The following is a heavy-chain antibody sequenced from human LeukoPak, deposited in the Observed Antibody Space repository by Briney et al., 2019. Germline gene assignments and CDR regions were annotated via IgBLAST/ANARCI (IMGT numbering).Heavy chain of an antibody. CDR2: INPNSGGT. CDR3: ARDRYSSSWYYFDY. CDR1: GYTFTAYY. Sequence: ASVKVSCKASGYTFTAYYMHWVRRAPGQGLEWMGWINPNSGGTNSAQKFQGRVTMTRDTSISTAYMELSRLRPDDTAVYYCARDRYSSSWYYFDYWGQGTLVTVSS. J-gene: IGHJ4*02. V-gene: IGHV1-2*02. D-gene: IGHD6-13*01.